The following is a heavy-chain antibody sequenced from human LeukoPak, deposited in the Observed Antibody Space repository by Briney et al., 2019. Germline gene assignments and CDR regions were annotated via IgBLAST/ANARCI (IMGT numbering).Heavy chain of an antibody. V-gene: IGHV4-39*01. CDR1: GGSISSSSYY. D-gene: IGHD4-23*01. CDR2: IYYGGST. CDR3: ARVDYGGNDTLFDY. Sequence: PSETLSLTCTVSGGSISSSSYYWGWIRQPPGKGLEWIGSIYYGGSTYYNPSLKSRVTISVDTSKNQFSLKLSSVTAADTAVYYCARVDYGGNDTLFDYWGQGTLVTVSS. J-gene: IGHJ4*02.